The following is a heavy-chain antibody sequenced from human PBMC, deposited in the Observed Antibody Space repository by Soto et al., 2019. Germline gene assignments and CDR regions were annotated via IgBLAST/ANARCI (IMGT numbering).Heavy chain of an antibody. D-gene: IGHD3-22*01. J-gene: IGHJ6*02. CDR3: ARSYDSSGYYWRYYYGMDG. Sequence: ASVKVSCKASGYTFTSYYMHWVRQAPGQGLEWMGIINPSGGSTSYAQKFQGRVTMTRDTSTSTVYMELSSLRSEDTAVYYCARSYDSSGYYWRYYYGMDGWGQGTTVTVSS. CDR2: INPSGGST. V-gene: IGHV1-46*01. CDR1: GYTFTSYY.